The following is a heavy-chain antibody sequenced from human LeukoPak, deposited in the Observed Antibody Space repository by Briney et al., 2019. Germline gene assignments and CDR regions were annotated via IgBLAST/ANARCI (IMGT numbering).Heavy chain of an antibody. CDR3: ASRSDTID. CDR1: GFIFSDFG. J-gene: IGHJ4*02. D-gene: IGHD5-18*01. CDR2: ISSSSNTI. V-gene: IGHV3-48*04. Sequence: GGSLRLSCATSGFIFSDFGMHWVRQAPGKGLEWIAYISSSSNTIYYADSVKGRFTISRDNAKNSLYLQMNSLRAEDTAVYYCASRSDTIDWGQGTLVTVSS.